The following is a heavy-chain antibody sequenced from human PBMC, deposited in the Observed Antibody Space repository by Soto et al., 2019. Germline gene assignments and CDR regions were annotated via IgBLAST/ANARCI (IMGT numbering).Heavy chain of an antibody. CDR2: IYYSGSA. J-gene: IGHJ4*02. CDR1: GGSISSSDSY. CDR3: ARTYYYGSGSADY. Sequence: QVQLQESGPGLVKPSQTLSLTCTVSGGSISSSDSYWTWIRQPPGEGLEWLGYIYYSGSAYYNPSLQSRLSMSVDTSKNQFSLRLSSVTAADTAVYYCARTYYYGSGSADYWGQGTVVTVSS. D-gene: IGHD3-10*01. V-gene: IGHV4-30-4*01.